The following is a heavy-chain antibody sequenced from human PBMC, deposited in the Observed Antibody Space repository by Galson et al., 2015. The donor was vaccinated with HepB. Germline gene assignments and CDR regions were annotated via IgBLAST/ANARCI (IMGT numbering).Heavy chain of an antibody. J-gene: IGHJ6*02. CDR3: ARVKSYDYGMDV. CDR1: GSTFTSYG. D-gene: IGHD2-21*01. CDR2: INPNSGGT. V-gene: IGHV1-2*02. Sequence: SVKVSCKASGSTFTSYGISWVRQAPGQGLEWMGWINPNSGGTNYAQKFQGRVTMTRDTSISTAYMELSRLRSDDTAVYYCARVKSYDYGMDVWGQGTTVTVSS.